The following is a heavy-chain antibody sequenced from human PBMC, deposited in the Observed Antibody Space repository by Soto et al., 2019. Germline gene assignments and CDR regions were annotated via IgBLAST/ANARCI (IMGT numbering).Heavy chain of an antibody. CDR3: AASYGSGYLAFAY. Sequence: QVQLVQSGTEVKKPGSSVKVSCKASGDTFSFYTINWVRQAPGLGLEWVGRINPIVSMSNYAQKFQGRVSMTADKSTSTAYMELISLRSDDTAMYFCAASYGSGYLAFAYWGQGALVIVSS. D-gene: IGHD3-10*01. V-gene: IGHV1-69*02. CDR1: GDTFSFYT. J-gene: IGHJ4*02. CDR2: INPIVSMS.